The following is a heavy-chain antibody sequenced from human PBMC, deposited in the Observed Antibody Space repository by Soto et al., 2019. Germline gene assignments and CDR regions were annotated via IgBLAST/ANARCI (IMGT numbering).Heavy chain of an antibody. V-gene: IGHV3-23*01. CDR3: ARCTVDTIVTSGWCHYLDP. CDR1: GFTFSSSA. Sequence: EVQLLDSGGGLVQPGGSLRLSCAASGFTFSSSAMSWVRQAPGKGLEWVSAVSGSGGTTYYADSVRGRFTISRDNSKNTLYLKMNSLRAEDTAIYFCARCTVDTIVTSGWCHYLDPWGQGTLVTVSS. D-gene: IGHD6-19*01. CDR2: VSGSGGTT. J-gene: IGHJ5*02.